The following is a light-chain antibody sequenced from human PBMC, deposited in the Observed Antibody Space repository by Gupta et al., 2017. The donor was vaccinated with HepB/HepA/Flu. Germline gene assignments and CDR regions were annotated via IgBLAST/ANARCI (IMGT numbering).Light chain of an antibody. V-gene: IGKV3-11*01. Sequence: ISLTPFPANLALSPGERGTLPCRARQSVSLSLAWYQQKTGQAPRLLVYDAFSRAAGVPPRFSGVGSWTDFTPLTIRLVPEDVAVYYCHQRANWSLVTFGQGTRLDIK. CDR2: DAF. J-gene: IGKJ5*01. CDR1: QSVSLS. CDR3: HQRANWSLVT.